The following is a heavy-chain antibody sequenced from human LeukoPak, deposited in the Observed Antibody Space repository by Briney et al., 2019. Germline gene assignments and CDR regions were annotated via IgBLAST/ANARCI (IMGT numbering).Heavy chain of an antibody. J-gene: IGHJ4*02. CDR2: TYSGGNT. D-gene: IGHD2/OR15-2a*01. Sequence: GGSLRLSCAASGFTVSSSHMTWVRQTPGKGLVWVSVTYSGGNTDYADSVKGRFTISRDNSRNTLYLQMSSLRVEDTAIYYCARGRDYFPIDYWGQGTFVIVSS. CDR3: ARGRDYFPIDY. V-gene: IGHV3-53*01. CDR1: GFTVSSSH.